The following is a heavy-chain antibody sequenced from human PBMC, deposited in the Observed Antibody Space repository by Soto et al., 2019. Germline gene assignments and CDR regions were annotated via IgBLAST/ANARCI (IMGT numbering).Heavy chain of an antibody. D-gene: IGHD2-2*02. CDR1: GYSFTSYW. J-gene: IGHJ5*02. V-gene: IGHV5-51*01. CDR3: ARRTHCSSTSCYRGPSNWFDP. CDR2: IYPGDSDT. Sequence: EFLKISFKGSGYSFTSYWIGWVRQIPGKGLDWMGIIYPGDSDTRYSPSFQGQVTISADKSISTAYLQWGSLKASDTAMYYCARRTHCSSTSCYRGPSNWFDPWGQGTLVTVSS.